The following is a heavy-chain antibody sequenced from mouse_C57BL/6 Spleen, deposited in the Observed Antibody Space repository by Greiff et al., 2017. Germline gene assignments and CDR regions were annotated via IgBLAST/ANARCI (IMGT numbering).Heavy chain of an antibody. J-gene: IGHJ2*01. CDR2: INPGSGGT. V-gene: IGHV1-54*01. Sequence: QVQLQQSGAELVRPGTSVKVSCKASGYAFTNYLIEWVKQRPGQGLEWIGVINPGSGGTNYNEKFKGKATLTADKSYSTAYMQLSSLTSEDSAVYFCARFTTVVAPDYWGQGTTLTVAS. D-gene: IGHD1-1*01. CDR3: ARFTTVVAPDY. CDR1: GYAFTNYL.